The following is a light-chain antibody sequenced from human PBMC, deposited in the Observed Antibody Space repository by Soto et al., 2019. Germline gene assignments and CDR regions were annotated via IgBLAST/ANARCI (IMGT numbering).Light chain of an antibody. J-gene: IGKJ4*01. CDR3: QHLLT. CDR2: GAS. V-gene: IGKV3-20*01. CDR1: QSVSSSY. Sequence: EIVLTQSPGTLSLSPGERATLSCRASQSVSSSYLAWYQQKPGQAPRLLIYGASSRATGIPDRFSGSGSGTDFTLTISRLEPEDFAVYYCQHLLTFGGGTKVEIK.